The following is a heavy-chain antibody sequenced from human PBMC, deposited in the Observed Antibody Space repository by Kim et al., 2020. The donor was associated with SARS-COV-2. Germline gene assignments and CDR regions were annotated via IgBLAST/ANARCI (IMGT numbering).Heavy chain of an antibody. CDR1: GFTFSSTD. CDR2: IGSDGGT. Sequence: GGSLRLSCAASGFTFSSTDMSWVRQAPGKGLEWISSIGSDGGTDYIDSVRGRFFISRDNSKAALFLQMNSLRADDTAVYYCASRRGFGYGMDIWGQGTTVTVSS. CDR3: ASRRGFGYGMDI. J-gene: IGHJ6*02. V-gene: IGHV3-23*01. D-gene: IGHD3-10*01.